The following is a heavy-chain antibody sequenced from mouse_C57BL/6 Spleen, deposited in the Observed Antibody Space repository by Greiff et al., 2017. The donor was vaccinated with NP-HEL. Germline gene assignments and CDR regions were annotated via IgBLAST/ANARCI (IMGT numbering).Heavy chain of an antibody. V-gene: IGHV1-53*01. J-gene: IGHJ4*01. CDR1: GYTFTSYW. CDR2: INPSTGGT. D-gene: IGHD2-4*01. Sequence: QVQLQQPGTELVKPGASVKLSCKASGYTFTSYWMHWVKQRPGQGLEWIGNINPSTGGTNYNEKFKSKATLTVDKSSSTAYMQLSSLTSENSAVYDCSRVMITTRYYYSMDYWGQGTSVTVSS. CDR3: SRVMITTRYYYSMDY.